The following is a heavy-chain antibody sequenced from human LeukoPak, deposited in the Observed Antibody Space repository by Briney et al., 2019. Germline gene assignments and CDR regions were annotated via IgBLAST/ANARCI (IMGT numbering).Heavy chain of an antibody. CDR1: GFTFSSDW. V-gene: IGHV3-7*01. CDR2: IKQDGSEK. CDR3: ARDVGLRYFDWYPDYFDY. J-gene: IGHJ4*02. D-gene: IGHD3-9*01. Sequence: GGSLRLSCAASGFTFSSDWMSWVSQAPGEGREGGADIKQDGSEKYYVDSVKGRFTISRDNAKNSLYLQMNSLRAEDTAVYYCARDVGLRYFDWYPDYFDYWGQGTLVTVSS.